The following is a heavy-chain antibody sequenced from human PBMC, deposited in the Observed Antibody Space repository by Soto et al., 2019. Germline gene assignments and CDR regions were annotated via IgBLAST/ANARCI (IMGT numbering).Heavy chain of an antibody. CDR1: GGSISSGGYY. D-gene: IGHD3-10*01. J-gene: IGHJ5*02. CDR2: IYYSGST. CDR3: AREENYYGSGSYVYWFDP. Sequence: SETLSLTCTVSGGSISSGGYYWSWIRQHPGNGLEWIGYIYYSGSTYYNPSLKSRVTISVDTSKNQFSLKLSSVTAADTAVYYCAREENYYGSGSYVYWFDPWGQGTLVTVSS. V-gene: IGHV4-31*03.